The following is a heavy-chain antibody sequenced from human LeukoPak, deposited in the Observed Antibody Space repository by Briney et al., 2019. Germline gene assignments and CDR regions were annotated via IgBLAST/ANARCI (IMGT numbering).Heavy chain of an antibody. Sequence: ASVKVSCKASGYTFTSYGISWVRQAPGQGLEWMVWISAYNGNTNYAQKLQGRVTMTTDTSTSTAYMELRSLRSDDTAVFFCKQKTAYDILTGYHKNYFDYWGQGTLVTVSS. D-gene: IGHD3-9*01. CDR3: KQKTAYDILTGYHKNYFDY. CDR1: GYTFTSYG. J-gene: IGHJ4*02. V-gene: IGHV1-18*01. CDR2: ISAYNGNT.